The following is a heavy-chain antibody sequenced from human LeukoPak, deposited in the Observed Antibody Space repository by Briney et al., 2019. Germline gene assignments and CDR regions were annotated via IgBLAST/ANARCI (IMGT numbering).Heavy chain of an antibody. D-gene: IGHD6-13*01. CDR2: ISAYNGNT. CDR3: ARDYTSSSWWAHNMDV. Sequence: ASVKVSCKASGYTFTSYGISWVRQAPGQGLEWMGWISAYNGNTKYAQKVQGRVNMTTDTSTSTAYMELRSLRSDDTAVYYCARDYTSSSWWAHNMDVWGKGTAVTVSS. J-gene: IGHJ6*03. V-gene: IGHV1-18*01. CDR1: GYTFTSYG.